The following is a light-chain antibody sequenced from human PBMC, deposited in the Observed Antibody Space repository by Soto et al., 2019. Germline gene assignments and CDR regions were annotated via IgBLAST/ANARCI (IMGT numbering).Light chain of an antibody. CDR3: QKYNSYSVGWT. V-gene: IGKV1-5*03. J-gene: IGKJ1*01. Sequence: DTQMALKTSEVCGAGEESRSSWWPDSQTISSWLAWYQQKPGKAPKLLIYKASTLKSGVPSRFSGSGSGTKFPTTISSLQRDDFAPYFRQKYNSYSVGWTFRQGTKVDI. CDR2: KAS. CDR1: QTISSW.